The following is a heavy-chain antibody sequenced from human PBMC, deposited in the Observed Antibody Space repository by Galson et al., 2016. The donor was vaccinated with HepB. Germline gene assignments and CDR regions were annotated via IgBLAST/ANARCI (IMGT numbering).Heavy chain of an antibody. V-gene: IGHV1-3*01. CDR1: GDTFSNYT. J-gene: IGHJ4*02. D-gene: IGHD6-19*01. CDR3: ARSPDNGGWYDFDY. CDR2: INVGNANT. Sequence: SVKVSCKASGDTFSNYTIHWVRQAPGQRLEWMGWINVGNANTKYSQKFQGRVSFTRQTSASTASMDLGSLRSEDTAVYYCARSPDNGGWYDFDYWGQGTLVTVSS.